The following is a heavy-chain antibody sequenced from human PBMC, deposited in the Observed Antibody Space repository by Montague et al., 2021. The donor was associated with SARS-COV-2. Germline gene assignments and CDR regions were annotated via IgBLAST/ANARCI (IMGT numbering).Heavy chain of an antibody. CDR3: ARHRITIFLGRMFDY. CDR1: GDSITSGSYY. J-gene: IGHJ4*02. Sequence: TLSLTCTVSGDSITSGSYYWNWVRQPAGKGLEWVGRSYTSGSIDYNPSLKSRLTISVDTSKNQFSLKLSSVTAADTAVCYCARHRITIFLGRMFDYWGQGTLVAVSS. CDR2: SYTSGSI. V-gene: IGHV4-61*02. D-gene: IGHD3-9*01.